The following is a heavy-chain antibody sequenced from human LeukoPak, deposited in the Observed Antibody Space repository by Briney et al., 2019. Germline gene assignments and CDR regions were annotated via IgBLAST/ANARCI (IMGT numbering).Heavy chain of an antibody. CDR1: GGSISSYY. CDR3: ARHVGQQWLVRYYYGMDV. Sequence: SETLSLTCTVSGGSISSYYWSWIRQPPGKGLEWVGYIYYSGSTNYNPPLKSRVTISVDTSKNQFSLKLSSVTAADTAVYYCARHVGQQWLVRYYYGMDVWGQGTTGTVS. CDR2: IYYSGST. J-gene: IGHJ6*02. V-gene: IGHV4-59*08. D-gene: IGHD6-19*01.